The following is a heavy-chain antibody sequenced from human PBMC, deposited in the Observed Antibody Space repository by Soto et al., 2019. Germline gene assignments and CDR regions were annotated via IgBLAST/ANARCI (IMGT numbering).Heavy chain of an antibody. CDR3: ARFRGDAFEI. J-gene: IGHJ3*02. V-gene: IGHV3-74*01. Sequence: EVQLVESGGGLVQPGGSLRLSCAVSGFTFSNYWIHWVRQAPGKGLVWVSTISPDGTIPDYTDSVKGRLAISRDNAKSTLFLQINSLRPEDTAVYYCARFRGDAFEIWGQGTMVTVSS. D-gene: IGHD3-10*01. CDR2: ISPDGTIP. CDR1: GFTFSNYW.